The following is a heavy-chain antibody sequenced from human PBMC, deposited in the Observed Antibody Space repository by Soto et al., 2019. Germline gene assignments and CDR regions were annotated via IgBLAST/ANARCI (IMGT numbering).Heavy chain of an antibody. CDR1: GFTFIRFE. V-gene: IGHV3-48*03. CDR2: ISSSGSTA. D-gene: IGHD3-10*01. CDR3: TRAAWFPYLSFY. Sequence: GGSLRVSCAASGFTFIRFELHWVRQAPGKGLEWISYISSSGSTAYYASSVEGRFTISRDNANNSVYLQMDSLRAEDTALYYCTRAAWFPYLSFYWGQGALVTVSS. J-gene: IGHJ4*02.